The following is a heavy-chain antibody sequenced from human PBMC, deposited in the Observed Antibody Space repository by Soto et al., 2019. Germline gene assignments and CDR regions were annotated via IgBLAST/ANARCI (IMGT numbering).Heavy chain of an antibody. Sequence: QVQLVESGGGVVQPGRSLRLSCAASGFTFSSYGMHWVRQAPGKGLEWVAVIWYDGSNKYYADSVKGRFTISRDNSKNTLYLQMNSLRAEDTAVYYCARELGYYDSSGSDYWGQGTLVTVSS. CDR2: IWYDGSNK. V-gene: IGHV3-33*01. J-gene: IGHJ4*02. CDR1: GFTFSSYG. CDR3: ARELGYYDSSGSDY. D-gene: IGHD3-22*01.